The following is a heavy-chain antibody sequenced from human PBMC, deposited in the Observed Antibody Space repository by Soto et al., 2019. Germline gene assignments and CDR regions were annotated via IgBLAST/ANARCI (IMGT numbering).Heavy chain of an antibody. J-gene: IGHJ4*02. CDR3: AKDRGVPSGYPPEYYFDY. CDR1: GFTFSSYV. V-gene: IGHV3-23*01. Sequence: GGSLRLSCAASGFTFSSYVMSWVRQAPGKGLEWVSTISGSGGSTYYADSVKGRFTISRDNSKNTLYLQMNSLRAEDTAIYYCAKDRGVPSGYPPEYYFDYWGQGTLVTVSS. D-gene: IGHD3-22*01. CDR2: ISGSGGST.